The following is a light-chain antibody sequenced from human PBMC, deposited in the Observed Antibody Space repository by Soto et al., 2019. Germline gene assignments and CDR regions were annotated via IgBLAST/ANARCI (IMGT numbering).Light chain of an antibody. CDR1: QSISTW. Sequence: DIQITQSPSTLSASVGDRVTITCRASQSISTWLAWYQQKPGKAPQVLIFDASSLETGVPTRFSGSGSGTEFALTIRSLQPEDFATYYCLQYNSYLRTFGRGTKVGIK. CDR2: DAS. V-gene: IGKV1-5*01. J-gene: IGKJ1*01. CDR3: LQYNSYLRT.